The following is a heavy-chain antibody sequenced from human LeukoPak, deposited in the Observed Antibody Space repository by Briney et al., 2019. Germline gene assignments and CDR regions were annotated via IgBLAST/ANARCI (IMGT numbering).Heavy chain of an antibody. J-gene: IGHJ4*02. V-gene: IGHV4-34*01. Sequence: PSETLSLTCAVYGGSFSGYYWSWIRQPPGKVLEWIGEINHSGSTNYNPSLKSRVTISVDTSKNQFSLKLSSVTAADTAVYYCARGIVGATHYYFDYWGQGTLVTVSS. D-gene: IGHD1-26*01. CDR2: INHSGST. CDR1: GGSFSGYY. CDR3: ARGIVGATHYYFDY.